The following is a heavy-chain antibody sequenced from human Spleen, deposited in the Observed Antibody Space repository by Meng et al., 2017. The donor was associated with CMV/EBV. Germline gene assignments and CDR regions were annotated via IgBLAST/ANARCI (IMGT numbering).Heavy chain of an antibody. J-gene: IGHJ4*02. D-gene: IGHD7-27*01. CDR2: INWNGNRT. V-gene: IGHV3-43*01. Sequence: GESLKISCVASGFTFDDYNLHWVRQAPGKGLEWVSLINWNGNRTHYEDSVKGRFTISRDNTKNSVFLQMHSLRTEDTALYFCVKAIANWGSGFDSWGRGTLVTVSS. CDR3: VKAIANWGSGFDS. CDR1: GFTFDDYN.